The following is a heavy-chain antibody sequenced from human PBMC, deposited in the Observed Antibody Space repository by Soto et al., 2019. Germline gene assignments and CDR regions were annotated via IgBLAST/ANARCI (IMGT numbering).Heavy chain of an antibody. CDR2: ISGSGGIT. CDR1: GCTLSSYA. Sequence: EVQLLESGGGLVQPGGSLRLSCAASGCTLSSYAMSWVRQAPGKGLVWVSAISGSGGITYYADSVRARFTISRDKSKNQLYLQMQGLRAEGTAVYYCGDYCSGVMCELTVSTYAFDIWGQGRMVTVSS. CDR3: GDYCSGVMCELTVSTYAFDI. D-gene: IGHD2-15*01. V-gene: IGHV3-23*01. J-gene: IGHJ3*02.